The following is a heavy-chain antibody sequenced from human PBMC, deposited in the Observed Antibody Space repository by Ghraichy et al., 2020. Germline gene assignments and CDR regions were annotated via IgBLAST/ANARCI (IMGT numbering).Heavy chain of an antibody. CDR2: IVVGSGNT. Sequence: SVKVSCKASGFTFTSSAVQWVRQARGQRLEWIGWIVVGSGNTNYAQKFQERVTITRDMSTSTAYMELSSRRSEDTAVYYCAADLGYDSSGYYFDYWGQGTLVTVSS. J-gene: IGHJ4*02. CDR1: GFTFTSSA. V-gene: IGHV1-58*01. CDR3: AADLGYDSSGYYFDY. D-gene: IGHD3-22*01.